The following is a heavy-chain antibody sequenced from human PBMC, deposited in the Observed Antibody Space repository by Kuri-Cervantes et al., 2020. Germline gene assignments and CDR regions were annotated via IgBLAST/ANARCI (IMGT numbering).Heavy chain of an antibody. D-gene: IGHD2-15*01. Sequence: SETLSLTCSVSGDSINSRIYYWVWVRQPPGKGLEWIGEINHSGSTNYNPSLKNRVTISVDTSKNQFSLKLSSVTAADTAVYYCALESGGTNSFDYWGQGTLVTVSS. V-gene: IGHV4-39*07. CDR2: INHSGST. CDR1: GDSINSRIYY. CDR3: ALESGGTNSFDY. J-gene: IGHJ4*02.